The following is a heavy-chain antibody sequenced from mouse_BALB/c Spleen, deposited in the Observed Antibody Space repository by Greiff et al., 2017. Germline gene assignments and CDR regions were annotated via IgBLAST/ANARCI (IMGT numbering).Heavy chain of an antibody. Sequence: EVKLEESGGGLVQPGGSMKLSCVASGFTFSNYWMNWVRQSPEKGLEWVAEIRLKSNNYATHYAESVKGRFTISRDDSKSSVYLQMNNLRAEDTGIYYCTRRVYRYDEVYFDVWGAGTTVTVSS. CDR1: GFTFSNYW. D-gene: IGHD2-14*01. J-gene: IGHJ1*01. CDR2: IRLKSNNYAT. CDR3: TRRVYRYDEVYFDV. V-gene: IGHV6-6*02.